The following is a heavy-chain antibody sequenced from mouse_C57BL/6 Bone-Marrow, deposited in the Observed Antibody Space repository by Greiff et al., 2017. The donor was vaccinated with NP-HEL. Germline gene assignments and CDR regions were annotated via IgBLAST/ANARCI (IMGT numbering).Heavy chain of an antibody. D-gene: IGHD1-1*01. CDR3: ARHETVSYYFDY. Sequence: EVKLVESGGDLVKPGGSLKLSCAASGFTFSSYGMSWVRQTPDKRLEWVATISSGGSYTYYLDSVKGRFTISRDNAKNTLYLQMSRLKSEDTAMYYCARHETVSYYFDYWGQGTTLTVSS. J-gene: IGHJ2*01. CDR2: ISSGGSYT. V-gene: IGHV5-6*01. CDR1: GFTFSSYG.